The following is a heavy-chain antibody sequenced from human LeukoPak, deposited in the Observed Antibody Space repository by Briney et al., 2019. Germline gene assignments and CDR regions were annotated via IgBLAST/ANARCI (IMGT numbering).Heavy chain of an antibody. CDR3: APIFGGYSDFDS. CDR1: GGSLTSYF. Sequence: SETLSPTCAVHGGSLTSYFWSWIRQPPGKGLEWIGEITHFGSTNYNPSLRSRVTISRDTSKNQFSLRLTSVTAADTAVYYCAPIFGGYSDFDSWGQGTLVTVSP. D-gene: IGHD5-12*01. V-gene: IGHV4-34*01. CDR2: ITHFGST. J-gene: IGHJ4*01.